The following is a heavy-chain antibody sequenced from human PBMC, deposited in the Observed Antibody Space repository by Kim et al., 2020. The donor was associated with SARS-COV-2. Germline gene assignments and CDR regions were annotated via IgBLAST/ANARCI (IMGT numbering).Heavy chain of an antibody. Sequence: SETLSLTCTVSGGSISSGDYYWSWIRQPPGKGLEWIGYIYYSGSTYYNPSLKSRVTISVDTSKNQFSLKLSSVTAADTAVYYCASDPRWVGSYPLGAFDIWGQGTMVTVSS. CDR2: IYYSGST. D-gene: IGHD3-16*02. J-gene: IGHJ3*02. V-gene: IGHV4-30-4*01. CDR3: ASDPRWVGSYPLGAFDI. CDR1: GGSISSGDYY.